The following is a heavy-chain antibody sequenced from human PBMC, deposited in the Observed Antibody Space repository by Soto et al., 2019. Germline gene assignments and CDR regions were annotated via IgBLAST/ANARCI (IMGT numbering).Heavy chain of an antibody. CDR2: ISGYNGNT. CDR1: GYTFTSFG. V-gene: IGHV1-18*01. CDR3: ARPTDFYYYAMDV. J-gene: IGHJ6*02. Sequence: RASVKVSCKASGYTFTSFGINWVRQAPGQGLEWMGWISGYNGNTNYAQNLQDRVTMTRDTSTSTAYMELRSLRSDDTAVYYCARPTDFYYYAMDVWGQGTTVTVSS.